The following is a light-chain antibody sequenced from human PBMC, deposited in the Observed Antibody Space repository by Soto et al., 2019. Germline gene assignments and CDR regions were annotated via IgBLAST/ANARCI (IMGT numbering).Light chain of an antibody. V-gene: IGKV3-11*01. CDR1: QSVRNY. CDR2: DAS. J-gene: IGKJ1*01. CDR3: QQRSKMPLT. Sequence: DIVMTQSPLSLPVTPGEPASISCRSSQSVRNYLAWYQQKPGQAPRLLIYDASNRATGIPARFSGTGSETDFTLTISSLEPEDFAIYYCQQRSKMPLTFGHGTKVDIK.